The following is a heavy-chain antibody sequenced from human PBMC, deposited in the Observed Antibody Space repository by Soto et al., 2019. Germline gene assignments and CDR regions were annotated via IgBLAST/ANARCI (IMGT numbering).Heavy chain of an antibody. V-gene: IGHV1-69*13. D-gene: IGHD6-13*01. CDR3: ARAGDSSSWYLHYGMDV. Sequence: SVKVSCKASGATFSSYAIRWVRQAPGQGLEWMGGIIPIFGTANYAQKFQGRVTITADESTSTAYMELSGLRSEETAVYYCARAGDSSSWYLHYGMDVWGQGTTVTVSS. CDR2: IIPIFGTA. J-gene: IGHJ6*02. CDR1: GATFSSYA.